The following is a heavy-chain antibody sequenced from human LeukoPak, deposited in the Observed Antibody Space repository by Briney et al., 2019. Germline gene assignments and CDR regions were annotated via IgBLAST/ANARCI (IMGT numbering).Heavy chain of an antibody. CDR1: GFTVSSNY. CDR2: IYSCGST. Sequence: GGSLRLSXAASGFTVSSNYMSWVRQAPGKGLEGVSVIYSCGSTYYADSVKVRFTISRDNSKNTLYLQMNSLRAEDTAVYYCARRVVRGEHWGQGTLVTVSS. J-gene: IGHJ4*02. D-gene: IGHD3-10*01. CDR3: ARRVVRGEH. V-gene: IGHV3-53*01.